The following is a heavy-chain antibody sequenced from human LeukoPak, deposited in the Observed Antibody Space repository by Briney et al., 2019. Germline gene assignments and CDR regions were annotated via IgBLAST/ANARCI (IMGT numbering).Heavy chain of an antibody. D-gene: IGHD3-22*01. CDR1: GFTFSSYW. CDR3: AREVGDYYDSSGSFGY. V-gene: IGHV3-74*01. Sequence: GGSLRLSCAASGFTFSSYWMHWVRQGPGKGLVWVSRINSDGSRTIYAGSVKGRFTISRDSAKNTLYLQMNSLRAEDTAVYYCAREVGDYYDSSGSFGYWGQGTLVTVSS. J-gene: IGHJ4*02. CDR2: INSDGSRT.